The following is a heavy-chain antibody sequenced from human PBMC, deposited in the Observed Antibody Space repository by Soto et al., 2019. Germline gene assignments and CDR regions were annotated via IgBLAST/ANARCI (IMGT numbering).Heavy chain of an antibody. CDR1: GFSLDEYG. CDR2: MHRNGNST. CDR3: ARDHRWGYEYGDYGDS. V-gene: IGHV3-20*04. D-gene: IGHD4-17*01. Sequence: EVQLVESGGGVVRPGGSLRLACVVSGFSLDEYGMSWVRQAPGKGPEWVSGMHRNGNSTGYADSVKGRFTISRDDAKNCLYLQMNSLRAEDTAFYYCARDHRWGYEYGDYGDSWGHGTLVTVSS. J-gene: IGHJ5*01.